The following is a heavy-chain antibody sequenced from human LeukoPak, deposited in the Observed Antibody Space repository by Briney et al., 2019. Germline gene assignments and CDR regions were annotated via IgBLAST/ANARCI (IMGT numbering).Heavy chain of an antibody. D-gene: IGHD3-22*01. J-gene: IGHJ4*02. CDR2: IWYDGSNK. Sequence: GTSLRLSCAASGFTFSSYGMHWVRQAPGKGLEWVAIIWYDGSNKYYADSVKGRFTISSDNSKNTLYLQMNSLRAEDTAVYYCARARNNYDSSGYSALDYWGQGTLVTVSS. CDR1: GFTFSSYG. V-gene: IGHV3-33*01. CDR3: ARARNNYDSSGYSALDY.